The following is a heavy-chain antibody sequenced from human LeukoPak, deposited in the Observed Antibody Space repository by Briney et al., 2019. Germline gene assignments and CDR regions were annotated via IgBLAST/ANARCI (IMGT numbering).Heavy chain of an antibody. D-gene: IGHD3-9*01. Sequence: GASVKVSCKSSGYTFTGYYMHWVRQAPGQGLEWMGWINPDSGGTNYAQKFQGRVTMTRDTSISTAYMELSRLRSDDTAVYYCARTAIFSPFSFDYWGQGTLVTVS. CDR1: GYTFTGYY. CDR2: INPDSGGT. CDR3: ARTAIFSPFSFDY. J-gene: IGHJ4*02. V-gene: IGHV1-2*02.